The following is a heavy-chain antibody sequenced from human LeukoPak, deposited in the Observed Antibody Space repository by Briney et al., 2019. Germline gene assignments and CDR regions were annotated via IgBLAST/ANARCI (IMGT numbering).Heavy chain of an antibody. J-gene: IGHJ4*02. V-gene: IGHV1-2*02. D-gene: IGHD3-9*01. CDR1: GYTFTGYY. CDR2: INPNSGGT. Sequence: ASVKVSCNASGYTFTGYYMHWVRQAPGQGLEWMGWINPNSGGTNYAQKFQGRVTMTRDTSISTAYMELSRLRSDDTAVYYCARDPRLRYFDWLFDYWGQGTLVTVSS. CDR3: ARDPRLRYFDWLFDY.